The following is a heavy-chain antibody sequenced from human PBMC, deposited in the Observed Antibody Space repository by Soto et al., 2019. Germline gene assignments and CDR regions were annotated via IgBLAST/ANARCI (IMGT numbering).Heavy chain of an antibody. CDR2: IYYSGST. Sequence: PSETLSLTCTVSGGSISSSSYYWGWIRQPPGKGLEWIGSIYYSGSTYYNPSLKSRVTISVDTSKNQFSLKLSSVTAADTAVYYCARHVLTKENWFDPWGQGTLVTVSS. CDR1: GGSISSSSYY. CDR3: ARHVLTKENWFDP. J-gene: IGHJ5*02. V-gene: IGHV4-39*01. D-gene: IGHD3-22*01.